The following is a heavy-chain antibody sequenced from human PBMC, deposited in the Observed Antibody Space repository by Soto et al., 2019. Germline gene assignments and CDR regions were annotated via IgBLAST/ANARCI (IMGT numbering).Heavy chain of an antibody. CDR3: AKPRGGQPGPFDD. J-gene: IGHJ4*02. Sequence: GGSLRLSCAASGFTFSSYGMHWVRQAPGKGLEWVAVIWYDGSSTYYADSVKGRFTISRDNSKNTLYLQMNSLRVEDTAVYYCAKPRGGQPGPFDDWGQGTLVTVSS. CDR1: GFTFSSYG. V-gene: IGHV3-33*06. CDR2: IWYDGSST. D-gene: IGHD3-16*01.